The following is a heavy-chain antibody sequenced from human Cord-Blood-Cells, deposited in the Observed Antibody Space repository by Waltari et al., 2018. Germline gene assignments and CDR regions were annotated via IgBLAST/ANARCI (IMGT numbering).Heavy chain of an antibody. CDR1: GATFRSYA. V-gene: IGHV1-69*01. D-gene: IGHD3-22*01. CDR2: IIPIFGTA. CDR3: ARAHYYDSSGYYYPFDY. Sequence: QVQLVQSGAEVKKPGSSVKVSCKASGATFRSYAISWVRQAPGQGLEWMGGIIPIFGTANYAQKFQGRVTITADESTSTAYMELSSLRSEDTAVYYCARAHYYDSSGYYYPFDYWGQGTLVTVSS. J-gene: IGHJ4*02.